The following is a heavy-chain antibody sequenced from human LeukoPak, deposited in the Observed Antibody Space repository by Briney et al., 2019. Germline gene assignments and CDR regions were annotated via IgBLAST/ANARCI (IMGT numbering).Heavy chain of an antibody. J-gene: IGHJ4*02. CDR3: ARGADLYSGNPVLPY. Sequence: WETLSLTCTVSGGSISSYYWSWIRQPPGKRLEWIGYIHYSGDTNYHPSLKSRVTMSVDTSKNQFSLQLNSVTAADTAFYYCARGADLYSGNPVLPYWGQGTLVTVSS. CDR2: IHYSGDT. V-gene: IGHV4-59*08. CDR1: GGSISSYY. D-gene: IGHD4-23*01.